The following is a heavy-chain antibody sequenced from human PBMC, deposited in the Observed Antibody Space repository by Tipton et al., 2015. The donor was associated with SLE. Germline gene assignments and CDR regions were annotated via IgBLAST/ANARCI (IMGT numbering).Heavy chain of an antibody. V-gene: IGHV3-23*01. Sequence: GSLRLSCAASGFSFSSYAMSWVRQAPGKGLEWVSVISGGGDIIDYADSLKGRCTISRDNSQKTVYLQMNSLRVEDTAVYYCAKHQNSDGSGYPPWAFDIWGQGTMLIVSP. J-gene: IGHJ3*02. D-gene: IGHD3-22*01. CDR1: GFSFSSYA. CDR3: AKHQNSDGSGYPPWAFDI. CDR2: ISGGGDII.